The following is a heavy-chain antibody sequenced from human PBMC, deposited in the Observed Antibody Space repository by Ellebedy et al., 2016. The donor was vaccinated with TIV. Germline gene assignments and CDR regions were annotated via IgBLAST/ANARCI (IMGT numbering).Heavy chain of an antibody. J-gene: IGHJ4*02. V-gene: IGHV3-48*01. Sequence: GESLKISCAASGFTFSSYSMNWVRQAPGKGLEWVSYISSSRSTIYYADSVKGRFTISRDNSKNTLYLQMNSLRAEDTAVYYCARPFLMVYAPFDCWGQGTLVTVSS. CDR3: ARPFLMVYAPFDC. CDR2: ISSSRSTI. D-gene: IGHD2-8*01. CDR1: GFTFSSYS.